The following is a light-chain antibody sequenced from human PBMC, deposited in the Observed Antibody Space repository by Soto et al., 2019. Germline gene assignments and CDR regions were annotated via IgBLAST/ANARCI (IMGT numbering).Light chain of an antibody. CDR2: DVS. Sequence: QSALTQPASVSGSPGQSITISCTGTSSDIGGYNYVSWYQQHPGKAPKLMIFDVSSRPSGVSDRFSGSKSGNTASLTISGLQPEDEAQYHCSSYTSSNTVIFGGGTKVTVL. CDR3: SSYTSSNTVI. J-gene: IGLJ2*01. V-gene: IGLV2-14*01. CDR1: SSDIGGYNY.